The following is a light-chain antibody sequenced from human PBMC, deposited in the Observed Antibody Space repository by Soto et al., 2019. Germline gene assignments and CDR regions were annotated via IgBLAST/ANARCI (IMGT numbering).Light chain of an antibody. CDR3: ISYTGSNTLVV. Sequence: QSALTQPASVSGSLGQSITISCTGASSDVGGYNYVSWYQQHPGKAPKLMIYEVTNRPSGVSDRFSGSKSGNTASLTISGLQPEDEANYYCISYTGSNTLVVFGGGTKLTVL. CDR1: SSDVGGYNY. J-gene: IGLJ2*01. V-gene: IGLV2-14*01. CDR2: EVT.